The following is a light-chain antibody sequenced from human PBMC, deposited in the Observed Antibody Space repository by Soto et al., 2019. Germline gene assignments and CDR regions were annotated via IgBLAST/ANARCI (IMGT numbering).Light chain of an antibody. V-gene: IGKV3-20*01. J-gene: IGKJ5*01. Sequence: EIVMTQSPVTLSVSPGERSTLSCWAGQSVSSNLAWYQQKPGQAPRLLIYDASTKATAIPDRISGCGSGTDFTLTITGLEPEDLAVYYCQQYGSSPPFTFGQGTRLENK. CDR3: QQYGSSPPFT. CDR2: DAS. CDR1: QSVSSN.